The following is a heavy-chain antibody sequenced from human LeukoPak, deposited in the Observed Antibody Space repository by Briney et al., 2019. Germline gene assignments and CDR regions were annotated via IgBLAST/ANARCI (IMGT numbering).Heavy chain of an antibody. D-gene: IGHD3-16*01. CDR1: GFMFNGYW. V-gene: IGHV3-7*01. Sequence: GGSLRLSCAASGFMFNGYWMTWVRQAPGMGLEWVANVKQDGSEKNHVDSVKGRFTVSRDNAKNSLYLQMNSLRAEDTAVYFCARGRFYGFDVWGQGTTVTVSS. CDR3: ARGRFYGFDV. J-gene: IGHJ6*02. CDR2: VKQDGSEK.